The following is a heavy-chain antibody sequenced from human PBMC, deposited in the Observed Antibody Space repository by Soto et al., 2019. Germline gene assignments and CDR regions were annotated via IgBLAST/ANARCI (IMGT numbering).Heavy chain of an antibody. V-gene: IGHV1-3*01. J-gene: IGHJ5*02. CDR2: INAGNGNT. Sequence: GASVKVSCKASGYTFTSYAMHWVRQAPGKRIEWMGWINAGNGNTKYSQKFPVRVTITRDTSASTAYMELSSLRSEDPAVYYCARARVTMISWFDPWRQGTLVTVSS. D-gene: IGHD3-22*01. CDR3: ARARVTMISWFDP. CDR1: GYTFTSYA.